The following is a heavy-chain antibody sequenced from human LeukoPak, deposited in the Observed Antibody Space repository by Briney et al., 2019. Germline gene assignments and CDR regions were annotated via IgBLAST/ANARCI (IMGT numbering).Heavy chain of an antibody. D-gene: IGHD2/OR15-2a*01. J-gene: IGHJ4*02. Sequence: QAGGSLRLSCAASGFTFSNHGMNWVRQAPGKGLEWLSGISPRGGGTYYADSVKGRFTISRDNSKNTLYLQMNSLRAEDTAVYYCARAGNTRFDYWGQGTLVTVSS. CDR1: GFTFSNHG. CDR2: ISPRGGGT. V-gene: IGHV3-23*01. CDR3: ARAGNTRFDY.